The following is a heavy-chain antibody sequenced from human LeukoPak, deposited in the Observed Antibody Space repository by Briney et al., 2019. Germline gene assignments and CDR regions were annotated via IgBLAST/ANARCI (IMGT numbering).Heavy chain of an antibody. Sequence: GGSLRLSCAASGFTFRSYVMSWVRQAPGKGLEWVSSISSSSSYIYYGDSVQGRFTISRDNAKNSLFLQMNSLRAEDTAIYYCAREEDYPYFDNWGQGTLVTVSS. CDR3: AREEDYPYFDN. J-gene: IGHJ4*02. CDR1: GFTFRSYV. CDR2: ISSSSSYI. D-gene: IGHD3-16*01. V-gene: IGHV3-21*01.